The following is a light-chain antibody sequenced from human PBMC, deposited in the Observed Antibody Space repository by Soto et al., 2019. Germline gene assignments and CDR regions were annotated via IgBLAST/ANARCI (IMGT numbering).Light chain of an antibody. V-gene: IGLV2-14*03. CDR3: SSYTSSSTHV. CDR2: DVN. J-gene: IGLJ1*01. CDR1: SSDIGGFTF. Sequence: QSALTQPASASGSPGQSITISCTGTSSDIGGFTFVSWYQQHPGKVPKLMIFDVNRRPSGVSDRFSGSKSGNTASLTISGLQAEDEGDYYCSSYTSSSTHVFGSGTQLTVL.